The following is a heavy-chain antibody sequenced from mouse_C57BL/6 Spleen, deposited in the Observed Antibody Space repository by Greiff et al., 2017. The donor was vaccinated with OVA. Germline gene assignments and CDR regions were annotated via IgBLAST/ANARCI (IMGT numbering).Heavy chain of an antibody. J-gene: IGHJ1*03. CDR3: ARTPNWDVGYFDV. V-gene: IGHV5-15*01. Sequence: DVKLVESGGGLVQPGGSLKLSCAASGFTFSDYGMAWVRQAPRKGPEWVAFISNLAYSIYYADTVTGRFTISRENAKNTLYLEMSSLRSEDTAMYYCARTPNWDVGYFDVWGTGTTVTVSS. D-gene: IGHD4-1*02. CDR1: GFTFSDYG. CDR2: ISNLAYSI.